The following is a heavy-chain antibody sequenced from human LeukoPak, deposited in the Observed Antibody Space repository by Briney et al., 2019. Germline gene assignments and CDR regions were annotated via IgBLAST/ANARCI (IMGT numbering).Heavy chain of an antibody. CDR2: INHSGST. Sequence: SETLSLTCAVYGGSFSGYYWSWIRQPPGKGLEWIGEINHSGSTNYNPSLKSRVTISVDTSKNQFSLKLSSVTAADTAVYYCARGRVVPAAIQRRYYYYYMDVWGKGTTATVSS. D-gene: IGHD2-2*02. J-gene: IGHJ6*03. CDR1: GGSFSGYY. V-gene: IGHV4-34*01. CDR3: ARGRVVPAAIQRRYYYYYMDV.